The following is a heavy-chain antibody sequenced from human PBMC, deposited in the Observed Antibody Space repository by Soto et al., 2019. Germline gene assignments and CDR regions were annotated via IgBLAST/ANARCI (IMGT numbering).Heavy chain of an antibody. CDR3: VRGTPAPTYYFDF. CDR2: IIPMFGIQ. V-gene: IGHV1-69*02. J-gene: IGHJ4*02. CDR1: GGTLNRNT. D-gene: IGHD2-15*01. Sequence: QVQLVQSGAEVKKPGSSVRVSCKASGGTLNRNTISWVRQAPGQGLEWMGRIIPMFGIQKYAQKFQGRVTITADRSTNTAYMELSSLRSEDTAVYYCVRGTPAPTYYFDFWGQGSLVTVSS.